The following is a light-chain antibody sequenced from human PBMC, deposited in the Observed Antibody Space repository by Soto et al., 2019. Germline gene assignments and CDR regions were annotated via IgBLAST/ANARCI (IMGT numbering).Light chain of an antibody. V-gene: IGKV3-20*01. CDR1: QSVSSNY. J-gene: IGKJ4*01. CDR3: HQYGSSPLT. Sequence: EIVLTQSPGTLSLSPGERATLSFRSSQSVSSNYLAWYQQSPGQAPRLLIYGASSRATGIPDRFSGSGSGTDFTLTISRLEPEDFAMYYCHQYGSSPLTFGGGTKVDIK. CDR2: GAS.